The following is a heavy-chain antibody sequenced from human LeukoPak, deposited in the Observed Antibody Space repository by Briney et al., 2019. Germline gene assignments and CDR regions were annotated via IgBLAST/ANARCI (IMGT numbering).Heavy chain of an antibody. Sequence: SVKVSCKASGGTFSSYAISWVRQAPGQGLEWMGGIIPIFGTANYAQKFQGRVTITADESTSTAYMELSSLRSEDTAVYYCARATYYYDSSGYYFPRYFDYWGQGTLVTVSS. CDR1: GGTFSSYA. D-gene: IGHD3-22*01. CDR2: IIPIFGTA. V-gene: IGHV1-69*13. CDR3: ARATYYYDSSGYYFPRYFDY. J-gene: IGHJ4*02.